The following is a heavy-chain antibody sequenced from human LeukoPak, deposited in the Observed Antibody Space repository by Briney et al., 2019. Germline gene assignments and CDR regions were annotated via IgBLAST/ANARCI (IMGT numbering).Heavy chain of an antibody. V-gene: IGHV4-61*01. CDR3: ARGDYGDYAWFDP. CDR2: IYYSGST. J-gene: IGHJ5*02. D-gene: IGHD4-17*01. Sequence: SETLSLTCTVSGGSISSSSYYWSWIRQPPGKGLEWIGYIYYSGSTNYNPSLKSRVTISVDTSKNQFSLKLSSVTAADTAVYYCARGDYGDYAWFDPWGQGTLVTVSS. CDR1: GGSISSSSYY.